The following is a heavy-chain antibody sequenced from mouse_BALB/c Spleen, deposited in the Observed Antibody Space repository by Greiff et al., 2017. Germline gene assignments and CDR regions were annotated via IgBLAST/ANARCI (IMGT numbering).Heavy chain of an antibody. J-gene: IGHJ2*01. CDR2: ISSGSSTI. V-gene: IGHV5-17*02. D-gene: IGHD2-14*01. CDR3: ARKGVYYRSPFDY. Sequence: EVQGVESGGGLVQPGGSRKLSCAASGFTFSSFGMHWVRQAPEKGLEWVAYISSGSSTIYYADTVKGRFTISRDNPKNTLFLQMTSLRSEDTAMYYCARKGVYYRSPFDYWGQGTTLTVSS. CDR1: GFTFSSFG.